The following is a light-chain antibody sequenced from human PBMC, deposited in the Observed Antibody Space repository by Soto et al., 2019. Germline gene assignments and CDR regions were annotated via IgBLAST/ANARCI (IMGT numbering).Light chain of an antibody. CDR2: DAS. Sequence: IPMSLSPATRAGSVVDRGSITCRASQTIRSWLAWYQQKPGEAPKLLIYDASALPRGVPSRFSGSGSGTKFTLTIASLQPDDLATYYCQHYATCSGTFGPGTNLDI. V-gene: IGKV1-5*01. CDR3: QHYATCSGT. J-gene: IGKJ3*01. CDR1: QTIRSW.